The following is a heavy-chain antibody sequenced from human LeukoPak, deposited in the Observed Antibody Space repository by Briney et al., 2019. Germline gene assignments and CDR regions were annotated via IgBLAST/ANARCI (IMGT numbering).Heavy chain of an antibody. V-gene: IGHV1-69*04. Sequence: GASVKVSCKASGGTFSSYAISWVRQAPGQGLEWMGRIIPILGIANYAQKFQDRVTITRDRSMSTAYMELSSLRSEDTAMYYCASGMSSIAAAVWDDAFDIWGQGTMVTVSS. CDR3: ASGMSSIAAAVWDDAFDI. CDR1: GGTFSSYA. CDR2: IIPILGIA. D-gene: IGHD6-13*01. J-gene: IGHJ3*02.